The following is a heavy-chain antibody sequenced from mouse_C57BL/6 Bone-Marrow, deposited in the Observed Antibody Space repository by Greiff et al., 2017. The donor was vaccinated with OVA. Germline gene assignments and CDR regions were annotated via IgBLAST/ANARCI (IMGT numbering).Heavy chain of an antibody. CDR3: ARGDYSPHLYFGV. Sequence: QQSCKASGYTFTSYWMHWVKQRPGRGLEWIGRIDPNSGGTKYNEKFKSKATLTVDKPSSTAYMQLSSLTSEDSAVYYCARGDYSPHLYFGVWGTGTTVTVSS. CDR1: GYTFTSYW. J-gene: IGHJ1*03. V-gene: IGHV1-72*01. CDR2: IDPNSGGT. D-gene: IGHD2-12*01.